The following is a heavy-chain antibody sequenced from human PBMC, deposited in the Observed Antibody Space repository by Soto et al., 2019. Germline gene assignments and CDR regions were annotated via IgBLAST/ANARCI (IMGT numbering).Heavy chain of an antibody. J-gene: IGHJ4*02. Sequence: GGSLRLSCAASGFTFSSYGVSWVRQAPGKGLEWVSGISGSGDGTYYADSVKGRITISRGHSKETLYLQMNSLRAEDTAVYYCAKDRNSRTSLTMVRELVTAFDYWGQGTLVTVSS. D-gene: IGHD3-10*01. CDR2: ISGSGDGT. V-gene: IGHV3-23*01. CDR3: AKDRNSRTSLTMVRELVTAFDY. CDR1: GFTFSSYG.